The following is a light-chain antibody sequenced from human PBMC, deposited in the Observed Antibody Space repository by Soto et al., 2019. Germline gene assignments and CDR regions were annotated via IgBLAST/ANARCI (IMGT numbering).Light chain of an antibody. CDR2: DVD. J-gene: IGLJ3*02. CDR1: SSDIGGYNS. Sequence: QAVVSQPRSVSGSPGQSVTISCTGTSSDIGGYNSVSWYQQDPDKSPKLLIYDVDKRPSGVPNRFSASKSGNTASLTISGLQVEDESAYYCCSYAGTNTHWVFGGGTKLTVL. CDR3: CSYAGTNTHWV. V-gene: IGLV2-11*01.